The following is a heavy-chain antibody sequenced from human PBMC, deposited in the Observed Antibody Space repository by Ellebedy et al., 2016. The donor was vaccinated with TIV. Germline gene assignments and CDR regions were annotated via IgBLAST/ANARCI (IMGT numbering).Heavy chain of an antibody. V-gene: IGHV3-48*01. J-gene: IGHJ2*01. CDR1: GFAFSTFA. D-gene: IGHD3-22*01. Sequence: PGGSLRLSCEASGFAFSTFAMNWVRQAPGKAPEWLAYILPSGCGIYYAESVKGRFTIRRANANNSLFLQMTNLRAEDTGVYYCARVFLDSLPRLWYFDLWGRGTLVTVTS. CDR3: ARVFLDSLPRLWYFDL. CDR2: ILPSGCGI.